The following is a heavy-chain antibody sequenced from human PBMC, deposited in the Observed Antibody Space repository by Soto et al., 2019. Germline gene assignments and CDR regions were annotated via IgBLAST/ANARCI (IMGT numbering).Heavy chain of an antibody. J-gene: IGHJ4*02. Sequence: PSQTLSLTCAISGDSVSSNSAAWNWIRQSPSRGLEWLGRTYYRSKWYNDYAVSVKSRITINPDTSKNQFSLQLNSVTPEDTAVYYCARESIVVVPAASYSNYPPFDYWGQGTLVTLSS. D-gene: IGHD2-2*01. CDR3: ARESIVVVPAASYSNYPPFDY. CDR2: TYYRSKWYN. V-gene: IGHV6-1*01. CDR1: GDSVSSNSAA.